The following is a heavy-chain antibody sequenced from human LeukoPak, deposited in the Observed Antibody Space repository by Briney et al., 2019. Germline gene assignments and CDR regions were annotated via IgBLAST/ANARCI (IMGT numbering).Heavy chain of an antibody. V-gene: IGHV4-39*07. J-gene: IGHJ4*02. CDR2: LYHSGTT. D-gene: IGHD2-21*01. Sequence: SGTLSLTCTVAGGSISSSVYYWGWMRQPPGKGLEWIGSLYHSGTTHYNPSLKSRVTLSIDTSKNQFSLKLSSVTAADTAVYYCARRGDTWGQGTLVTVSS. CDR3: ARRGDT. CDR1: GGSISSSVYY.